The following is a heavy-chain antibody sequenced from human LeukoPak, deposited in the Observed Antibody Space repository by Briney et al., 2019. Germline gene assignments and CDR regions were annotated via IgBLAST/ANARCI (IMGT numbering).Heavy chain of an antibody. Sequence: ASVKVSCKASGYTFTSYGISWVRQAPGQGLEWMGWINPNSGGTNYAQKFQGRVTMTRDTSISTAYMELSRLRSDDTAVYYCARDSGEYSYGSDYWGQGTLVTVSS. CDR1: GYTFTSYG. V-gene: IGHV1-2*02. CDR3: ARDSGEYSYGSDY. J-gene: IGHJ4*02. D-gene: IGHD5-18*01. CDR2: INPNSGGT.